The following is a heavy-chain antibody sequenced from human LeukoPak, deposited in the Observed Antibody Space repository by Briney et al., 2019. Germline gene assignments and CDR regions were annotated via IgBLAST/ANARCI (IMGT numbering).Heavy chain of an antibody. V-gene: IGHV3-9*01. CDR3: AKDIGVGAKPYGMDV. CDR2: ISWNSGSI. J-gene: IGHJ6*02. Sequence: GGSLGLSCAASGFTFDDYAMHWVRQAPGKGLEWVSGISWNSGSIGYADSVKGRFTISRDNAKNSLYLQMNSLRAEDTALYYCAKDIGVGAKPYGMDVWGQGTTVTVSS. D-gene: IGHD1-26*01. CDR1: GFTFDDYA.